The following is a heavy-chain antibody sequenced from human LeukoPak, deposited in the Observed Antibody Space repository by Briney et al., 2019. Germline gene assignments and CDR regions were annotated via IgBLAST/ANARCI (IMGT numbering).Heavy chain of an antibody. D-gene: IGHD3-10*01. CDR1: GGSFSGYY. J-gene: IGHJ3*02. CDR3: ARVRKMVRGVIRAFDI. CDR2: INHSGST. Sequence: SETLSLTCAVYGGSFSGYYWSRIRQPPGKGLEWIGEINHSGSTNYNPSLKSRVTISVDTSKNQFSLKLSSVTAADTAVYYCARVRKMVRGVIRAFDIWGQGTMVTVSS. V-gene: IGHV4-34*01.